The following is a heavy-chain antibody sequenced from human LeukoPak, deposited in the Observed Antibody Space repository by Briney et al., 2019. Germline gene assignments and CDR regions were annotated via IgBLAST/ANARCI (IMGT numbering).Heavy chain of an antibody. Sequence: GGSLRLSCAASGFTFSNAWMSWVRQAPGKGLEWVGRSKSKTDGGTTDYAAPVKGRFTISRDDSKNTLYLQMNSLKTEDTAVYYCTVTTLYYYYYYGMDVWGKGTTVTVSS. D-gene: IGHD4-17*01. V-gene: IGHV3-15*01. CDR1: GFTFSNAW. J-gene: IGHJ6*04. CDR2: SKSKTDGGTT. CDR3: TVTTLYYYYYYGMDV.